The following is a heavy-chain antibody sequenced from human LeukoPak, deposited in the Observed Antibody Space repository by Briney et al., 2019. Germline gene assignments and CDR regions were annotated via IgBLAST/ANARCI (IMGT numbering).Heavy chain of an antibody. J-gene: IGHJ4*02. Sequence: PSETLSLTCTVSGGSISSGGYYWSWIRQHPGTGLECIGYIYYSGSTYYNPSLKSRVTISVDTSKNQFSLKLSSVTAADTAVYYCARVTICGGDCYKFDYWGQGTLVTVSS. CDR3: ARVTICGGDCYKFDY. CDR2: IYYSGST. CDR1: GGSISSGGYY. V-gene: IGHV4-31*03. D-gene: IGHD2-21*02.